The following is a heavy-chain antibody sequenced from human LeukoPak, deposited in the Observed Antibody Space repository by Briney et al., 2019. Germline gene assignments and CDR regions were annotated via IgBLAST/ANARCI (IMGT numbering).Heavy chain of an antibody. CDR3: GRDGPSGVVVPGAKSFPFDP. Sequence: ASVKVSCKASGYTFTSYGISWVRQAPGQGLEWMGWISAYNGNTNYAQKLQGRVTMTTDTSTSTAYMELRSLRSDETAVYYCGRDGPSGVVVPGAKSFPFDPWGRGTLVTVSS. CDR2: ISAYNGNT. J-gene: IGHJ5*02. D-gene: IGHD2-2*01. CDR1: GYTFTSYG. V-gene: IGHV1-18*01.